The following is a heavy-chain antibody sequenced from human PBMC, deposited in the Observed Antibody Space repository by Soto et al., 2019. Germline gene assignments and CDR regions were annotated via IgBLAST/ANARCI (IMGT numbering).Heavy chain of an antibody. J-gene: IGHJ4*02. CDR1: GFSLSTSGVG. CDR3: AHRRYYYGSGYFDY. D-gene: IGHD3-10*01. Sequence: QITLQESGPTLVKPTQTLTLTCTFSGFSLSTSGVGVGWIRQPPGKALEWLALIFWDDDKRYRPSLKSRLTTTKXTXRNQVVLTKTHMDPVDTATYYCAHRRYYYGSGYFDYWGQGTLVTVSS. V-gene: IGHV2-5*02. CDR2: IFWDDDK.